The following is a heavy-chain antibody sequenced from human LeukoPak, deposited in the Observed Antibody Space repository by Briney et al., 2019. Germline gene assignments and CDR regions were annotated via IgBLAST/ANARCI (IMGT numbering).Heavy chain of an antibody. V-gene: IGHV6-1*01. Sequence: SQTLSLTCAISGDXVSTNNVAWNWIRQSPSTGLQWLGRTYYRSKWYNDYAVSVKSRITINSDTSKNQFSLPLNSVTPDDTAVYYCAREDLGAAYFDFWGQGTLVTVSS. CDR1: GDXVSTNNVA. CDR2: TYYRSKWYN. D-gene: IGHD3-16*01. J-gene: IGHJ4*02. CDR3: AREDLGAAYFDF.